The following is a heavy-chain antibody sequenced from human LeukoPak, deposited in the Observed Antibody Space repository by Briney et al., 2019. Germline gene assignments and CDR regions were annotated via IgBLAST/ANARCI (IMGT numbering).Heavy chain of an antibody. CDR3: ARAYSSGWYPPRLDY. CDR2: INHSGST. CDR1: GGSFSGYY. Sequence: SETLSLTCAVYGGSFSGYYWSWIRQPPGKGLEWIGEINHSGSTNYNPSLKSRVTISVDTSKNQFSLKLSSVTAADTAVYYCARAYSSGWYPPRLDYWGQGTLVTVSS. J-gene: IGHJ4*02. D-gene: IGHD6-19*01. V-gene: IGHV4-34*01.